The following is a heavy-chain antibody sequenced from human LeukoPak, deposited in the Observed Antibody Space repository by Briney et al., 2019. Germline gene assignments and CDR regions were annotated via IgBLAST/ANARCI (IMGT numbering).Heavy chain of an antibody. V-gene: IGHV3-66*01. Sequence: GGSLRLSCAASGFTVSTNYMSWVRQAPGKGLEWVSVINNGGSTYYADSVKGRFTISRDNSKNTLYLQMNSLRAEDTAVYYCARDRRSSSRYRCFDYWGQGTLVTVSS. J-gene: IGHJ4*02. CDR1: GFTVSTNY. CDR3: ARDRRSSSRYRCFDY. D-gene: IGHD6-13*01. CDR2: INNGGST.